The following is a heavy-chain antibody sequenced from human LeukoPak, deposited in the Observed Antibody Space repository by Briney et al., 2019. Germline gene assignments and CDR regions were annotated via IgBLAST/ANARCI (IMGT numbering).Heavy chain of an antibody. CDR3: ARELVVVPAALDY. CDR2: IYYSGST. J-gene: IGHJ4*02. D-gene: IGHD2-2*01. CDR1: GGSISSSSYY. V-gene: IGHV4-39*07. Sequence: NPSETLSLTCTVSGGSISSSSYYWGWIRQPPGKGLEWIGSIYYSGSTYYNPSLKSRVTISVDTSKNQFSLKLSSVTAADTAVYYCARELVVVPAALDYWGQGTLVTVSS.